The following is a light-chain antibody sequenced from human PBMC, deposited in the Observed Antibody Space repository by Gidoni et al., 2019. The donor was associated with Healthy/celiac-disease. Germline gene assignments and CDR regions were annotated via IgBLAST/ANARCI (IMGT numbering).Light chain of an antibody. CDR3: QQRSNWPSRT. CDR2: DAS. V-gene: IGKV3-11*01. J-gene: IGKJ1*01. Sequence: EIVLTHSPATLSLSLGESATLSCRASQRVSSYLAWYQQRPGQAPRLLIYDASNRATGIPARFSGSGSGTDFTLTISSLEPEDFAVYYCQQRSNWPSRTFGQGTKVEIK. CDR1: QRVSSY.